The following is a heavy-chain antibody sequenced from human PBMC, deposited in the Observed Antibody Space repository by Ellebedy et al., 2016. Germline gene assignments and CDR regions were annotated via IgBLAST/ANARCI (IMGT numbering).Heavy chain of an antibody. J-gene: IGHJ5*02. V-gene: IGHV4-59*08. CDR3: ARHSTPGYSYDNWFDP. CDR1: GGSISSYY. D-gene: IGHD5-18*01. CDR2: IYYSGST. Sequence: SETLSLTXTVSGGSISSYYWSWIRQHPGKGLEWIGYIYYSGSTYYNPTLKSGVTISVDTSKNQFTLKLSSVTAAATAVYYCARHSTPGYSYDNWFDPWGQGTLVTVSS.